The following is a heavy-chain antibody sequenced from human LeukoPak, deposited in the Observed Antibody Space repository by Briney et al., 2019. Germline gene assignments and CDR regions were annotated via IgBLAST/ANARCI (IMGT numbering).Heavy chain of an antibody. CDR1: GFIFSDYY. V-gene: IGHV3-11*04. CDR3: ARRWFGELLLDY. J-gene: IGHJ4*02. D-gene: IGHD3-10*01. Sequence: GGSLRLSCAASGFIFSDYYMGWIRQAPGKGLEWISYIGSSGSPIYYADSVKGRFTISRDNAKNSLYLQMNSLRAEDTAVYYCARRWFGELLLDYWGQGTLVTVSS. CDR2: IGSSGSPI.